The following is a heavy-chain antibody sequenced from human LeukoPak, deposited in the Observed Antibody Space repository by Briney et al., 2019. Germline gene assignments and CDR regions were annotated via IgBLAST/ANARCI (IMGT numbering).Heavy chain of an antibody. J-gene: IGHJ2*01. D-gene: IGHD4-11*01. CDR2: IYYSGST. CDR1: GGSISSYY. CDR3: ARVSRLEYHWYFDL. Sequence: SETLSLTCTVSGGSISSYYWSWIRQPPGKGLEWIGYIYYSGSTNYNPSLKSRVTISVDTSKNQFSLKLSSVTAADTAVCYCARVSRLEYHWYFDLWGRGTLVTVSS. V-gene: IGHV4-59*01.